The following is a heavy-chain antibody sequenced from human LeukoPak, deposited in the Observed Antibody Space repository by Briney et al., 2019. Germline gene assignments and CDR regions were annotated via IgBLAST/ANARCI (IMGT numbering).Heavy chain of an antibody. J-gene: IGHJ6*02. CDR3: AKRGWIGYYGMDV. Sequence: PGGSLRLSCAASGFTFSSYAMTWVRQVSGKGLEWVSAITDTGGSTSYADSVKGRFTISRDNSKNTLYLQMNSLRAEDTAVYYCAKRGWIGYYGMDVWGQGTTVTVSS. D-gene: IGHD2-2*03. CDR2: ITDTGGST. V-gene: IGHV3-23*01. CDR1: GFTFSSYA.